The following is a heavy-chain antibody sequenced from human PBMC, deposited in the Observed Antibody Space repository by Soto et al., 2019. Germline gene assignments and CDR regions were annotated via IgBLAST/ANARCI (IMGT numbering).Heavy chain of an antibody. Sequence: QVQLVQSGAEVKKPGASVKVSCKASGYTFTGYYMYWVRQAPGQGLEWIGWINPNSGGTNYAQKFQGWVTMARDTSISTAYMELSRLRSDDTAVYYCARGGAIVLVVAATHDAFDIWGQGTMVTVSS. CDR1: GYTFTGYY. CDR2: INPNSGGT. V-gene: IGHV1-2*04. J-gene: IGHJ3*02. D-gene: IGHD2-15*01. CDR3: ARGGAIVLVVAATHDAFDI.